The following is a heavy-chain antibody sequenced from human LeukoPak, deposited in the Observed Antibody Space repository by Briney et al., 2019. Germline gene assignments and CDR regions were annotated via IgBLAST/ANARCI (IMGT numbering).Heavy chain of an antibody. CDR1: GGSISSHY. CDR3: ARDGYSSSSGAGWFDP. V-gene: IGHV4-38-2*02. Sequence: SSETLSLTCTVSGGSISSHYWGWIRQPPGKGLEWIGSIYHSGSTYYNPSLKSRVTISVDTSKNQFSLKLSSVTAADTAVYYCARDGYSSSSGAGWFDPWGQGTLVTVSS. D-gene: IGHD6-6*01. J-gene: IGHJ5*02. CDR2: IYHSGST.